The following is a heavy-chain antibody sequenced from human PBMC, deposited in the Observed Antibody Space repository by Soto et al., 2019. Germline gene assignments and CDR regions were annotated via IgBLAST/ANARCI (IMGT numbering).Heavy chain of an antibody. CDR1: GFTFSSYA. D-gene: IGHD2-8*02. J-gene: IGHJ4*02. Sequence: GGSLILSCLASGFTFSSYALHWVRQAPGKGLEWVAVTSSDESIKYYADSVKGRFTIYRDNSKNTLYLQMNSLRAEDTAVYYCARDDRDGLVGYFDYWGQGTLVTVSS. CDR2: TSSDESIK. CDR3: ARDDRDGLVGYFDY. V-gene: IGHV3-30-3*01.